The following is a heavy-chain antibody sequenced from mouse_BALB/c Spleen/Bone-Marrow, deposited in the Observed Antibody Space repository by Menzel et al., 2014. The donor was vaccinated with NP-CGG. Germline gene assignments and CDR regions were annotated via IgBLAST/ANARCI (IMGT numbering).Heavy chain of an antibody. CDR1: GYTFTNYW. D-gene: IGHD2-3*01. Sequence: QVQLQQSGAELAKPGASVKMSCKASGYTFTNYWMHWVKQRPGQGLEWVGYINPSTGYTEYNQKFKDKATLTADKSSSTAYMQLNSLTSEDSAVYHCARFKNYEFVYWGRGTLVAVSA. J-gene: IGHJ3*01. CDR2: INPSTGYT. V-gene: IGHV1-7*01. CDR3: ARFKNYEFVY.